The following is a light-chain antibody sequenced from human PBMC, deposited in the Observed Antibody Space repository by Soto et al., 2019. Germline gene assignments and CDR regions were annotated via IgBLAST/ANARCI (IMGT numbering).Light chain of an antibody. Sequence: SVLAQPASVSGSPGQSITISCTGTSSEVGAYNSVSWYQQHPHRAPQVIIYKGTQRPSGVSNRFPGSTSGNAASLTISALQADDEADYFCCSSAPESTSVLRTGTKVT. V-gene: IGLV2-23*01. CDR3: CSSAPESTSV. J-gene: IGLJ1*01. CDR2: KGT. CDR1: SSEVGAYNS.